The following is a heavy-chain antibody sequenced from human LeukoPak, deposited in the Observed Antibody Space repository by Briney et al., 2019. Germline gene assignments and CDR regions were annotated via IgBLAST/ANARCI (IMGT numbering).Heavy chain of an antibody. V-gene: IGHV5-51*01. CDR1: GYSFTSYW. J-gene: IGHJ4*02. D-gene: IGHD3-10*01. CDR2: IYPGDSDT. Sequence: LGESLQISSKGSGYSFTSYWSGWVRQMPGKGLEWMGIIYPGDSDTRYSPSFQGQVTISADKSISTAYLQWSSLKASDTAMYYCARKPSWFGFGKLLYGGPFDYWGQGTLVTVSS. CDR3: ARKPSWFGFGKLLYGGPFDY.